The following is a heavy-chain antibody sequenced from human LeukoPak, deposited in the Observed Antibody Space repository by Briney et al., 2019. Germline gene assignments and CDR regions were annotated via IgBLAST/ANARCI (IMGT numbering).Heavy chain of an antibody. Sequence: SETLSLTCTVSGGSITSYFWTWIRQAPGKGLEWVGYVSKSGSTNYNPSLQSRITISVDTSKNQFFLKLTSMTAADTAVYFCARDDYGVFDAFDVWGQGTVVTVSS. J-gene: IGHJ3*01. D-gene: IGHD3-16*01. V-gene: IGHV4-4*08. CDR3: ARDDYGVFDAFDV. CDR2: VSKSGST. CDR1: GGSITSYF.